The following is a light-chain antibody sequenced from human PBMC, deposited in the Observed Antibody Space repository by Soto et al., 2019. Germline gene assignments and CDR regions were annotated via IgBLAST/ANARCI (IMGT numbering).Light chain of an antibody. J-gene: IGLJ3*02. Sequence: QSVLTQPASVSGSPGHSITISCTGTSSDVGGYNYVSWYQQHPGKAPKLMIYEVSNRPSGVSNRFSGSRSGNTASLTISGLQAEDEADYYCSSYTSSSTPVFGGGTKLTVL. V-gene: IGLV2-14*01. CDR2: EVS. CDR1: SSDVGGYNY. CDR3: SSYTSSSTPV.